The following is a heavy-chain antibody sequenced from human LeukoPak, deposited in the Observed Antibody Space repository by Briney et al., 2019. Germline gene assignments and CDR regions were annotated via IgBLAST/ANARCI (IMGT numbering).Heavy chain of an antibody. CDR2: ISSSSSYI. Sequence: PGGSLRLSCAASGFTISDHWMAWVRQAPGKGLEWVSSISSSSSYIYYADSVKGRFTISRDNAKNSLYLQMNSLRAEDTAVYYCARDYGGRYSYGSYFDYWGQGTLVTVSS. J-gene: IGHJ4*02. CDR3: ARDYGGRYSYGSYFDY. V-gene: IGHV3-21*01. D-gene: IGHD5-18*01. CDR1: GFTISDHW.